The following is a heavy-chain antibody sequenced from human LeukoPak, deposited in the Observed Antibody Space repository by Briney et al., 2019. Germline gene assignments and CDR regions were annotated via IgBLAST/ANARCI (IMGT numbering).Heavy chain of an antibody. Sequence: PSETLSLTCTVSGGSISSSSYYWGWIRQPPGKGLEWIGSIYYSGSTYYNPSLKSRVTISVDTSKNQFSLKLSSVTAADTAVYYCAGTGNYYYYGMDVWAKGPRSPSP. V-gene: IGHV4-39*01. CDR3: AGTGNYYYYGMDV. J-gene: IGHJ6*02. CDR2: IYYSGST. CDR1: GGSISSSSYY.